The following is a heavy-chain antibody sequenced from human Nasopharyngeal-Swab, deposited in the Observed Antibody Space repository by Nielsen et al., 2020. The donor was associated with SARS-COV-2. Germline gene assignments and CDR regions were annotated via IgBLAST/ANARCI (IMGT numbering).Heavy chain of an antibody. Sequence: SVKVSCKASGGTFSSYAISWVRQAPAQGLEWMGGIIPIFGTANYAQKFQGRVTITADESTSTAYMELSSLRSEDTAVYYCARSSGWYVTLDYWGQGTLVTVSS. CDR2: IIPIFGTA. D-gene: IGHD6-19*01. J-gene: IGHJ4*02. CDR3: ARSSGWYVTLDY. V-gene: IGHV1-69*13. CDR1: GGTFSSYA.